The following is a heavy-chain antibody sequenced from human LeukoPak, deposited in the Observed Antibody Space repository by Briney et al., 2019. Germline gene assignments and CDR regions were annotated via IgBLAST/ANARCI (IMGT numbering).Heavy chain of an antibody. Sequence: HPWGSLRLSCAASGFTFSSYAMSWVRQAPGKGLEWVSAISGSGGSTYYADSVKGRFTISRDNSKNTLHLQMNSLRAEDTAVYYCAKDSLGSGSYYDYWGQGTLVTVSS. D-gene: IGHD3-10*01. J-gene: IGHJ4*02. CDR1: GFTFSSYA. CDR3: AKDSLGSGSYYDY. V-gene: IGHV3-23*01. CDR2: ISGSGGST.